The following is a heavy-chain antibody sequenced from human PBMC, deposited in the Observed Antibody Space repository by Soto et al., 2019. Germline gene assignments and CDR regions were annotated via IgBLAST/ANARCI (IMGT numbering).Heavy chain of an antibody. CDR2: INPSGGST. CDR3: ALWFGEPNPGRGAFDI. Sequence: ASVKVSCKASGYTFTSYYMHWVRQAPGQGLEWMGIINPSGGSTSYAQKFQGRVTVTRDTSTSTVYMELSSLRSEDTAVYYCALWFGEPNPGRGAFDIWGQGTMVTVSS. J-gene: IGHJ3*02. D-gene: IGHD3-10*01. CDR1: GYTFTSYY. V-gene: IGHV1-46*01.